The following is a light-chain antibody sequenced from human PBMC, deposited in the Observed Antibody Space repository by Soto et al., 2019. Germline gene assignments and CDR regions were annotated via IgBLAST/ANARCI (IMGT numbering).Light chain of an antibody. CDR2: DVF. V-gene: IGKV1-33*01. CDR1: QDISKY. J-gene: IGKJ3*01. CDR3: QQSYTTPAT. Sequence: DIQMTQSPSSLSASVGDRVTITCQASQDISKYLNWYQQKPGKAPKLLIYDVFNLETGVPSRFSGSGSVTHFTFTISSLQPEDVATYYCQQSYTTPATFGPGTKVDIK.